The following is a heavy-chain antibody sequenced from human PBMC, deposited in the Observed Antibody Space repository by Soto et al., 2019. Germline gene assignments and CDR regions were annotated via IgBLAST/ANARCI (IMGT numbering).Heavy chain of an antibody. D-gene: IGHD1-7*01. Sequence: GGSLRLSCAASGFTFSSYAMHWVRQAPGKGLEWVAVISYDGSNKYYADSVKGRFTISRDNSKNTLYLQMNSLRAEDTAVYYCARGSPWPYNWNSHAFDYWGQGTLVTVSS. V-gene: IGHV3-30-3*01. J-gene: IGHJ4*02. CDR3: ARGSPWPYNWNSHAFDY. CDR1: GFTFSSYA. CDR2: ISYDGSNK.